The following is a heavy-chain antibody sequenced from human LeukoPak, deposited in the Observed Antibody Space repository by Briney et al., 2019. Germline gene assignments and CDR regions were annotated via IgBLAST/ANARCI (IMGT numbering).Heavy chain of an antibody. CDR1: GGSISSSSYY. J-gene: IGHJ4*02. D-gene: IGHD2-21*02. CDR2: IYYSGST. Sequence: PSETLSLSCTVSGGSISSSSYYWGWIRQPPGKGLEWIGSIYYSGSTYYNPSLKSRVTISVDTSKNQFSLKLSSVTAADTAVYYCAILRDAGDFDYWGQGTLVTVSS. V-gene: IGHV4-39*01. CDR3: AILRDAGDFDY.